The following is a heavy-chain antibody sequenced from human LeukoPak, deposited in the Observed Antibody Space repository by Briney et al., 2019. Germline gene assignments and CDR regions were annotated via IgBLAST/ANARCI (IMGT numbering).Heavy chain of an antibody. J-gene: IGHJ4*02. V-gene: IGHV3-48*04. CDR2: ISSSGSTI. CDR3: ARDRAGDTDY. CDR1: GFTFSSYS. Sequence: AGGSLRLSCAASGFTFSSYSMNWVRQAPGKGLEWVSYISSSGSTIYYADSVKGRFTISRDNAKNSLYLQMNSLRAEDTAVYYCARDRAGDTDYWGQGTLVTVSS. D-gene: IGHD7-27*01.